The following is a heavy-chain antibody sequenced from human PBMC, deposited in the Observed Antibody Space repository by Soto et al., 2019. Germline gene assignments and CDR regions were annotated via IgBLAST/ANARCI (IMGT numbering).Heavy chain of an antibody. D-gene: IGHD5-12*01. J-gene: IGHJ5*02. CDR2: TYYRSKWYN. CDR3: ARDRQLGIVATMGVPGWFDP. V-gene: IGHV6-1*01. Sequence: KQSQTLSLTCAISGDSVSSNSAAWNWIRQSPSRGLEWLGRTYYRSKWYNDYAVSVKSRITINPDTSKNQFSLQLNSVTPEDTAVYYCARDRQLGIVATMGVPGWFDPWGQGTLVTVSS. CDR1: GDSVSSNSAA.